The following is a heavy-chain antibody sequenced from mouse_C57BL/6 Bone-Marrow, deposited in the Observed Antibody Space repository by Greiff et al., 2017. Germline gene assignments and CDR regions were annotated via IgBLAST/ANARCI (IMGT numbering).Heavy chain of an antibody. CDR1: GYTFTSYW. Sequence: QVQLQQPGAELVKPGASVKLSCKASGYTFTSYWMHWVKQRPGQGLEWIGMIHPNSGSTNYNEKFKSKATLTVDKSSSTAYMQLSSLTSEDSAVNYCARGLRLPPWFAYWGQGTLVTVSA. CDR2: IHPNSGST. V-gene: IGHV1-64*01. D-gene: IGHD3-2*02. J-gene: IGHJ3*01. CDR3: ARGLRLPPWFAY.